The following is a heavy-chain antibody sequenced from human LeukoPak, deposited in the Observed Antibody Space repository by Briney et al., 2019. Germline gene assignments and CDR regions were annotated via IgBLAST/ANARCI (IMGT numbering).Heavy chain of an antibody. J-gene: IGHJ4*02. CDR2: ISWNSGSI. D-gene: IGHD4-17*01. Sequence: GRPLRLSCAASGFTFDDYAMHWVRQAPGKGLEWVSGISWNSGSIGYADSVKGRFTISRDNAKNSLYLQMNSLRAEDTALYYCAKDRTTVTFAFIDYWGQGTLVTVSS. CDR3: AKDRTTVTFAFIDY. V-gene: IGHV3-9*01. CDR1: GFTFDDYA.